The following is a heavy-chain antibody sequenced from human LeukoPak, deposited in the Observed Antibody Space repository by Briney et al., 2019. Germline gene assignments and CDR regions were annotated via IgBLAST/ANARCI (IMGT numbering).Heavy chain of an antibody. Sequence: GGSLRLSCAASGFTFTSYYMHWVRQAPGKGLGWVSYISSTRRTINYADSVQGRFTISRENAKNSLYLQINSLRDEDTAVYYCARAQAGVDNYYNSGSSPNPHYWGQGTLVTVSS. D-gene: IGHD3-10*01. CDR2: ISSTRRTI. J-gene: IGHJ4*02. CDR3: ARAQAGVDNYYNSGSSPNPHY. CDR1: GFTFTSYY. V-gene: IGHV3-48*02.